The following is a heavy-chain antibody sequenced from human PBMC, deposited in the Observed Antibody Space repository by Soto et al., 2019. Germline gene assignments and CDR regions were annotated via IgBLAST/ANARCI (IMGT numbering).Heavy chain of an antibody. V-gene: IGHV4-30-4*01. Sequence: QVQLQESGPGLVKPSQTLSLTCTVSGGSISTGDYYWSWIREPPGKGLEWIGYIYYSGSTYYNPSLKSRVTIAVDTSKNQFSLKLSSVTAADTAVYYCARGPNMVRGVIIPCDYWGQGTLVTVSS. J-gene: IGHJ4*02. CDR1: GGSISTGDYY. CDR3: ARGPNMVRGVIIPCDY. CDR2: IYYSGST. D-gene: IGHD3-10*01.